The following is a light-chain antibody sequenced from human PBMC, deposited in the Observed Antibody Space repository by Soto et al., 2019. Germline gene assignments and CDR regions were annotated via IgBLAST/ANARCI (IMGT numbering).Light chain of an antibody. V-gene: IGKV1-5*01. J-gene: IGKJ2*01. CDR1: QNISVW. CDR2: DAS. CDR3: QQYDSSSPT. Sequence: DIQMTQSPSTLSASVGDGVTITCRASQNISVWLAWYQQRPGKAPKFLIYDASNLETGVSSRFSGSGSGTEFTLTIRSLQPADFATYYCQQYDSSSPTFGHGNKLEIK.